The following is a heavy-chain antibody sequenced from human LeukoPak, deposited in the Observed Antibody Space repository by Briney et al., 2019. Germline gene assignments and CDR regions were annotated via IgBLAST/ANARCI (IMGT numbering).Heavy chain of an antibody. V-gene: IGHV1-24*01. D-gene: IGHD1-26*01. CDR2: FDPEDGET. Sequence: ASVKVSCKVSGYTLTELSMHWVRQAPGKGLEWMGGFDPEDGETIYAQKFQGRVTMTEDTSTDTAYMELSSLRSEDTAVYYCATGVIYSGSVDYWGQGTLVTVSS. CDR1: GYTLTELS. CDR3: ATGVIYSGSVDY. J-gene: IGHJ4*02.